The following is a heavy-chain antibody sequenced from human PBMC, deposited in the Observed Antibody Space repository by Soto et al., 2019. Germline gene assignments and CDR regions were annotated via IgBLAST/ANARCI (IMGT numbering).Heavy chain of an antibody. D-gene: IGHD3-3*01. V-gene: IGHV1-18*01. CDR1: GYTFTSYG. J-gene: IGHJ5*02. CDR2: ISAYNGNT. CDR3: ARGRLVDFWSGYYIDWFDP. Sequence: ASVKVSCKASGYTFTSYGISWVRQAPGQGLEWMGWISAYNGNTNYAQKLQGRVTMTTDTSTSTAYMELRSLRSDDTAVYYCARGRLVDFWSGYYIDWFDPWGQGPLVTVSS.